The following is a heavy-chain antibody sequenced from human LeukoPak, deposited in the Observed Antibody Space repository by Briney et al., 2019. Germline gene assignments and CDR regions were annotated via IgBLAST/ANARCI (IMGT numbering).Heavy chain of an antibody. CDR1: GYTFTSYD. D-gene: IGHD3-9*01. Sequence: ASVKVSCKASGYTFTSYDINWVRQATGQGLEWMGWMNPNSGNTGYAQKFQGRVTMTRNTSISTAYMELSSLRSDDTAVYYCARDGYYDILTGADFWGQGTLVTVSS. J-gene: IGHJ4*02. CDR2: MNPNSGNT. V-gene: IGHV1-8*01. CDR3: ARDGYYDILTGADF.